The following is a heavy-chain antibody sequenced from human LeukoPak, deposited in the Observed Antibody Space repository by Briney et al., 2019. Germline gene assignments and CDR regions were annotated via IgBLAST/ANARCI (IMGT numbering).Heavy chain of an antibody. J-gene: IGHJ4*02. V-gene: IGHV3-23*01. CDR3: VKEGTSAYFDA. D-gene: IGHD3-9*01. Sequence: GGSLRLSCAASGFTFSIYAMSWVRQAPGKELEWVSEIYGSGRRTYYADFLKGRFTISRDNSKNTVYLQMNSLRAEDTAVYYCVKEGTSAYFDAWGQGTLVTVSS. CDR1: GFTFSIYA. CDR2: IYGSGRRT.